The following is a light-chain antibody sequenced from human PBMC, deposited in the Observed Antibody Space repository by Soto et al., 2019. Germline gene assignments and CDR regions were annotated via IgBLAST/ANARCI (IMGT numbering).Light chain of an antibody. J-gene: IGKJ1*01. Sequence: EIVLTQSPATLSLSPGERATLSCRASQSVSSYLAWYQQKPGQAPRLLIYDASNKATDIPVRFNGSGSGTDFTLTISSLEPEDFALYYCQQRSNWPRTFGQGTKVEIK. V-gene: IGKV3-11*01. CDR3: QQRSNWPRT. CDR1: QSVSSY. CDR2: DAS.